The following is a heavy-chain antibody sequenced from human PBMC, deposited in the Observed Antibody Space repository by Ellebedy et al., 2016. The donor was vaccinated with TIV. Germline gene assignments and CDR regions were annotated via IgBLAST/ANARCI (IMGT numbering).Heavy chain of an antibody. CDR2: IYNGGST. CDR1: GFTVNNNH. D-gene: IGHD1-26*01. J-gene: IGHJ4*02. CDR3: ARDAVGATMNVDY. Sequence: GGSLRLXCAASGFTVNNNHMNWVRQAPGKGLEWVSVIYNGGSTYYADSVKGRFTISRDNSKNTLYLQMNSLRAEDTAVYYCARDAVGATMNVDYWGQGTLVTVSS. V-gene: IGHV3-66*02.